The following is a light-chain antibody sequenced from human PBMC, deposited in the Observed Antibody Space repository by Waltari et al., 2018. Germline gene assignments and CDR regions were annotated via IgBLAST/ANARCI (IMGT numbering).Light chain of an antibody. Sequence: EIVLTQSPGTLDLSPGARATLPCRASQSVGRALAWYQQKPGQAPRLLIYDTSTRATGIPDRFSGSGSGTDFSLTISRVEPEDFAVYYCQMYVRLPVTFGQGTKVEVK. CDR3: QMYVRLPVT. J-gene: IGKJ1*01. CDR2: DTS. V-gene: IGKV3-20*01. CDR1: QSVGRA.